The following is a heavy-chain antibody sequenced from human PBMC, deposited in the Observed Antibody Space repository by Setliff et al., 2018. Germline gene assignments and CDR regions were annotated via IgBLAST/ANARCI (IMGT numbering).Heavy chain of an antibody. CDR2: IYYSGST. Sequence: PSETLSLTCTVSGGSIENYYWSWIRQPAGKGLEWIGYIYYSGSTYYNPSLKSRVTISVDTSKNQFSLKLSSVTAADTAVYYCAREPHYGDYLLDYWGQGTLVTVSS. J-gene: IGHJ4*02. V-gene: IGHV4-59*06. D-gene: IGHD4-17*01. CDR3: AREPHYGDYLLDY. CDR1: GGSIENYY.